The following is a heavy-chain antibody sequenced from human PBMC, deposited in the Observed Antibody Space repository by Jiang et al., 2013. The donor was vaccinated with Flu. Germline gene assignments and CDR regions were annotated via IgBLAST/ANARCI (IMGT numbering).Heavy chain of an antibody. Sequence: LLKPSETLSLTCAVYGGSFSGYYWSWIRQPPGKGLEWIGEINHSGSTNYNPSLKSRVTISVDTSKNQFSLKLSSVTAADTAVYYCARHPPYYGDHGAVFDYWGQGTLVTVSS. J-gene: IGHJ4*02. V-gene: IGHV4-34*01. D-gene: IGHD4-17*01. CDR3: ARHPPYYGDHGAVFDY. CDR2: INHSGST. CDR1: GGSFSGYY.